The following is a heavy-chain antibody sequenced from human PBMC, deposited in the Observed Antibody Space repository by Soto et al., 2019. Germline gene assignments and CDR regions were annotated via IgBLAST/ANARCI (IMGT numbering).Heavy chain of an antibody. J-gene: IGHJ5*01. CDR3: ARDEYQLLSSVSWFDS. V-gene: IGHV4-30-4*01. CDR1: GGSISGDSY. CDR2: IYHTGNT. Sequence: SETLSLTCTVSGGSISGDSYWSWIRQTPRKGLEWIGYIYHTGNTYYNPSLRSRVSISVDKSKSQFSLKLISVTAADTAVYFCARDEYQLLSSVSWFDSWGQGTLVTVSS. D-gene: IGHD2-2*01.